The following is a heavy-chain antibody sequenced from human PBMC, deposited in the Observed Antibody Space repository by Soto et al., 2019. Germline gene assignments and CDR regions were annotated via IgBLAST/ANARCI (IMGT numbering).Heavy chain of an antibody. Sequence: SVKVSCKASGGTFSSYAISWVRQAPGQGLEWMGGIIPIFGTANYAQKFQGRVTITADESTSTAYMELSSLRSEDTAVYYCARASNGSGSYYPWYNWFDPWGQGTLVTVSS. CDR3: ARASNGSGSYYPWYNWFDP. CDR2: IIPIFGTA. V-gene: IGHV1-69*13. D-gene: IGHD3-10*01. J-gene: IGHJ5*02. CDR1: GGTFSSYA.